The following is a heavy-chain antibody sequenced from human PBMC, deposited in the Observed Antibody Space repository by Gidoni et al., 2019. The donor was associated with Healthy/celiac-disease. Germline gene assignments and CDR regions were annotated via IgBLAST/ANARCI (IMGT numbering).Heavy chain of an antibody. J-gene: IGHJ4*02. CDR2: ISGSGGST. Sequence: EVQLLESGGGLVQPGGSLRLSCAASGFTFSSYAMSWVRQAPGKGLGWVSAISGSGGSTYYADSVKGRFTISRDNSKNTLYLQMNSLRAEDTAVYYCAKVARGYYYDSSGPLDYWGQGTLVTVSS. CDR1: GFTFSSYA. V-gene: IGHV3-23*01. CDR3: AKVARGYYYDSSGPLDY. D-gene: IGHD3-22*01.